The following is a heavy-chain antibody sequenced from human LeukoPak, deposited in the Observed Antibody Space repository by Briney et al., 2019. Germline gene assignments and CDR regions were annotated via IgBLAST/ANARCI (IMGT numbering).Heavy chain of an antibody. Sequence: PSETLSLTCAVYGGSFSGYYWSWIRQPPGKGLEWIGYIYTSGNTHQNPSLKSRVTMSLDASKNQFSLRLSSMTAADTAVYYCARHRAEMATITDDTFDMWGQGTMVTVSS. CDR3: ARHRAEMATITDDTFDM. V-gene: IGHV4-4*09. J-gene: IGHJ3*02. CDR2: IYTSGNT. D-gene: IGHD5-24*01. CDR1: GGSFSGYY.